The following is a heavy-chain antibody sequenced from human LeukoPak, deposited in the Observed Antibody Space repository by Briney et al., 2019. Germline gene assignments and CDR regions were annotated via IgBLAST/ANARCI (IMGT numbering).Heavy chain of an antibody. J-gene: IGHJ5*02. CDR1: GDSVSSNSAA. V-gene: IGHV6-1*01. CDR3: ARVNPGYGIAAADYNWFDP. D-gene: IGHD6-13*01. Sequence: SQTLSLTCAISGDSVSSNSAAWNWIRQSPSRGLEWLGRTYYRSKWYNDYAVSVKSRITINPDTSKNQFSLQLNSVTPEDTAVYYCARVNPGYGIAAADYNWFDPWGQGTLVTVSS. CDR2: TYYRSKWYN.